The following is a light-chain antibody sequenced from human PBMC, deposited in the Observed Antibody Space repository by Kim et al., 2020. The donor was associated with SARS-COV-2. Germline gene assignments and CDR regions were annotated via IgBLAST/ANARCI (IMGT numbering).Light chain of an antibody. J-gene: IGLJ2*01. CDR2: GKN. CDR1: SLRSYY. CDR3: NSRDSSGNPHVV. V-gene: IGLV3-19*01. Sequence: SSELTQDPAVSVALGQTVRITCQGDSLRSYYASWYQQKPGQAPVLVIYGKNNRPSGIPDRFSGSSSGNTASLTITGAQAEDEADYYCNSRDSSGNPHVVFGAGTQLTVL.